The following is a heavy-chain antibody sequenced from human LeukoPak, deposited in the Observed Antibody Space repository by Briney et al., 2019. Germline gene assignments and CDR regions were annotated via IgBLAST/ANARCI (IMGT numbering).Heavy chain of an antibody. CDR3: AAAHDSGSYYEFDY. V-gene: IGHV1-58*02. CDR2: IVVGSGNT. J-gene: IGHJ4*02. CDR1: GFTFTSSA. D-gene: IGHD1-26*01. Sequence: GASVKVSCKASGFTFTSSAMQWVRQARGQRLEWIGWIVVGSGNTNYAQKFQERVTITRDMSTSTAYMELSSLRSEDTAVYYCAAAHDSGSYYEFDYWGQGTLVTVSS.